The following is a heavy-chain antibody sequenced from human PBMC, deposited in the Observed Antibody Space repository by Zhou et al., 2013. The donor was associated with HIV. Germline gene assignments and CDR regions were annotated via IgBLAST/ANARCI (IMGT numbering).Heavy chain of an antibody. CDR2: IIPIFGTA. J-gene: IGHJ6*03. V-gene: IGHV1-69*05. CDR1: GGTFSSYA. CDR3: AAREGDCSSTSCSISYYYYYYMDV. D-gene: IGHD2-2*01. Sequence: QVQLVQSGAEVKKPGSSVKVSCKASGGTFSSYAISWVRQAPGQGLEWMGGIIPIFGTANYAQKFQGRVTITTDESTSTAYMELSSLRSEDTAVYYCAAREGDCSSTSCSISYYYYYYMDVWGKGTDGHRTP.